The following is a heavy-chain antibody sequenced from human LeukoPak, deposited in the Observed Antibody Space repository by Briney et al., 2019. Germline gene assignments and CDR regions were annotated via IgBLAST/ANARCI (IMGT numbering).Heavy chain of an antibody. D-gene: IGHD2-8*02. CDR1: GFTFSSYA. CDR2: IRSKPYGETT. J-gene: IGHJ4*02. CDR3: SSRRHCSGAACFQGLDY. Sequence: PGGSLRLSCAASGFTFSSYAMSWVRQAPGKGLEWVGFIRSKPYGETTDYAASVKGRFTISRDDSKSIAYLQMDSLKAEDTAVYYCSSRRHCSGAACFQGLDYWGQGTLVTVSS. V-gene: IGHV3-49*04.